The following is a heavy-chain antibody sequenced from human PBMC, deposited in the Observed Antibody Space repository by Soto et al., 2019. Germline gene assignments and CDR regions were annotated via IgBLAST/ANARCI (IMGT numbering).Heavy chain of an antibody. J-gene: IGHJ4*02. D-gene: IGHD3-3*01. CDR1: GYTFTSYY. V-gene: IGHV1-46*03. CDR2: INPSGGTT. Sequence: QVQLVQSGAEVKKPGASVKVSCKASGYTFTSYYIHWVRQAPGQGLECMGIINPSGGTTSYAQKLQGRVTMTRDTSTRTVYMELSSLSSEDTAVYYCARSNYDFGSGYYTAHFAYWGQGTLVTVSS. CDR3: ARSNYDFGSGYYTAHFAY.